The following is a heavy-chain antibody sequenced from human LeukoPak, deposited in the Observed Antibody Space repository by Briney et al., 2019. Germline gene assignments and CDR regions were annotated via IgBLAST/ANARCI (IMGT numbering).Heavy chain of an antibody. J-gene: IGHJ4*02. Sequence: SQTLSLTCTVSGGSISSGSYYWSWIRQPAGKGLEWIGRIYTSGSTNYNPSLKSRVTISVDTSKNQFSLKLSSVTAADTAVYYCARANRPGYCSSTSCYTDCWGQGTLVTVSS. CDR1: GGSISSGSYY. CDR3: ARANRPGYCSSTSCYTDC. V-gene: IGHV4-61*02. CDR2: IYTSGST. D-gene: IGHD2-2*02.